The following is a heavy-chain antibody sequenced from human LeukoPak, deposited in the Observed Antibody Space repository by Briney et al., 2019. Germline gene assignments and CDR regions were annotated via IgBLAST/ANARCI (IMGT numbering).Heavy chain of an antibody. CDR1: GFTFSSYS. CDR2: ISFSSSYT. D-gene: IGHD3-10*01. V-gene: IGHV3-21*01. J-gene: IGHJ3*02. CDR3: ARDRFYYGSGSYYTDAFDI. Sequence: GGSLRLSCAASGFTFSSYSMNWVRQAPGKGLEWVSSISFSSSYTYYADSVKGRFAISRDNAKNSLYLQMNSLRAEDTAVYYCARDRFYYGSGSYYTDAFDIWGQGTMVTVSS.